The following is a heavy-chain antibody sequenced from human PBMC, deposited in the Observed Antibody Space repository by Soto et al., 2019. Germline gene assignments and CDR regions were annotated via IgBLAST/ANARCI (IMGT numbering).Heavy chain of an antibody. Sequence: PGGSLRLSCAASGFTFSSYYMHWVRQATGKGLEWVSAIGTAGDTYYPGSAKGRFTISRENAKNSLYLQMNSLRAEDTAVYYCARDLGHLYRGGIDYWGQGTLVTVSS. V-gene: IGHV3-13*01. J-gene: IGHJ4*02. CDR3: ARDLGHLYRGGIDY. D-gene: IGHD3-16*02. CDR1: GFTFSSYY. CDR2: IGTAGDT.